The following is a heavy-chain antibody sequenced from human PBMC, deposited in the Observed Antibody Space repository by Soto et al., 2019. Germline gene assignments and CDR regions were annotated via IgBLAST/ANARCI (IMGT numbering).Heavy chain of an antibody. D-gene: IGHD6-6*01. CDR1: GGTFSSYA. J-gene: IGHJ6*02. CDR3: ARGSSSGGYYYYYGMDV. V-gene: IGHV1-69*01. Sequence: QVQLVQSGAEVKKPGSSVKVSCKASGGTFSSYAISWVRQAPGQGLEWMGGIIPIFGTTNYAQKFQGRVTITADESTSTAYMELSSLRSEDTAVYYCARGSSSGGYYYYYGMDVWGQGTTVTVSS. CDR2: IIPIFGTT.